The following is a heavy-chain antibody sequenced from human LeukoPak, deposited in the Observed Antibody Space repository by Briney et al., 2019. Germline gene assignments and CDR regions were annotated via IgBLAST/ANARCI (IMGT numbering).Heavy chain of an antibody. V-gene: IGHV1-69*06. Sequence: GASVKVSCKASGGTFRSYAITWVRQAPGQGLEWMGGIIPIFGTANYARKFQDRVTITADKSTSTAYMELSSLRSEDTAVYYCAKDPGSGWHLRRYYYYMDVWGKGTTVTISS. D-gene: IGHD6-19*01. J-gene: IGHJ6*03. CDR3: AKDPGSGWHLRRYYYYMDV. CDR1: GGTFRSYA. CDR2: IIPIFGTA.